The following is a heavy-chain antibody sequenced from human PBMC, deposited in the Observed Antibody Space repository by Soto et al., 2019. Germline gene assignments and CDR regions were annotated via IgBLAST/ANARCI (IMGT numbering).Heavy chain of an antibody. D-gene: IGHD2-2*01. V-gene: IGHV3-11*05. J-gene: IGHJ5*02. CDR1: GFTFSDYY. CDR3: ARRYCSSTSCTYSSRDP. Sequence: QVQLVESGGGLVKPGGSLRLSCAASGFTFSDYYMSWIRQAPGKGLEWVSYISSSSSYTNYADSVKGRFTISRDNAKNSLYLQMNSLRAEDTAVYYCARRYCSSTSCTYSSRDPWGQGTLVTVSS. CDR2: ISSSSSYT.